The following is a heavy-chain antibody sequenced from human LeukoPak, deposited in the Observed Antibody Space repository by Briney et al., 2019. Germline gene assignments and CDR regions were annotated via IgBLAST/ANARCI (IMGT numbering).Heavy chain of an antibody. Sequence: PSETLSLTCTVSGGSISSGSYYWGWIRQPPGKGLEWIGSIYYSGSTYYNPSLKSRVTISVDTSKNQFSLKLSSVTAADTAVYYCARHKQQLAIYYWGQGTLVTVSS. V-gene: IGHV4-39*01. J-gene: IGHJ4*02. D-gene: IGHD6-13*01. CDR1: GGSISSGSYY. CDR2: IYYSGST. CDR3: ARHKQQLAIYY.